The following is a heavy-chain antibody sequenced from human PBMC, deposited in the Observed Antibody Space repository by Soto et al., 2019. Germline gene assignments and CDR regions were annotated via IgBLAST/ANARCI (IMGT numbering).Heavy chain of an antibody. CDR1: GFTFTSYA. Sequence: GGSLRLSCAASGFTFTSYAMTWVRQAPGKGLEWVSVISGSGGSTYYADSVKGRFTISRDNSKNTLYLQMSSLTAEDTAIYYCAKDTSGIPTAINYWGQGTLVTVSS. D-gene: IGHD2-2*02. CDR3: AKDTSGIPTAINY. J-gene: IGHJ4*02. V-gene: IGHV3-23*01. CDR2: ISGSGGST.